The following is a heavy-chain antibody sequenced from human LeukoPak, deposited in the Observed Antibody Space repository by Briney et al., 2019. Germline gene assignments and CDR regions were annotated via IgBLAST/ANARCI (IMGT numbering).Heavy chain of an antibody. CDR2: IYPGDSDT. CDR1: GYSFTSYW. V-gene: IGHV5-51*01. D-gene: IGHD2-15*01. CDR3: ARVDCSGGSCFRFDY. Sequence: GESLKISCKGSGYSFTSYWIGWVRQMPGKGLEWMGIIYPGDSDTRYSPSFQGQVTISADKSISTAYLQWSSLKASDTAMYYCARVDCSGGSCFRFDYWGQGTLVTVSS. J-gene: IGHJ4*02.